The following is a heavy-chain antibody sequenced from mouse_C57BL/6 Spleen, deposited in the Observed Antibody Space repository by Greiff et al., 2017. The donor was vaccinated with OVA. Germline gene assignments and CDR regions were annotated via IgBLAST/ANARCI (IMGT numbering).Heavy chain of an antibody. Sequence: QVQLQQPGTELVKPGASVKLSCKASGYTFTSYWMHWVKQRPGQGLEWIGNINPRNGGTNYNEKFKSKATLTVDKSSSTAYMQLSSLTSEDSAVYYGARTKVLPFCFDNGGKGTTLTVSS. CDR2: INPRNGGT. D-gene: IGHD1-1*01. CDR1: GYTFTSYW. J-gene: IGHJ2*01. V-gene: IGHV1-53*01. CDR3: ARTKVLPFCFDN.